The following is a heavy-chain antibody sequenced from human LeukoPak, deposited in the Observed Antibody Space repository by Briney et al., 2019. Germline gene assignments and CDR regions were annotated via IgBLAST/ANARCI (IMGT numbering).Heavy chain of an antibody. CDR1: GFTFSNYS. CDR2: ISISSSYI. Sequence: GGPLRLSCAASGFTFSNYSWNWVRQAPGKGLEWVSSISISSSYIYYADSVKGRFTISRDNAKNSRYLQMNTLRGEDTAVYYCARLGGFEGRAFDYWGQGTVVTVSS. J-gene: IGHJ4*02. V-gene: IGHV3-21*01. CDR3: ARLGGFEGRAFDY.